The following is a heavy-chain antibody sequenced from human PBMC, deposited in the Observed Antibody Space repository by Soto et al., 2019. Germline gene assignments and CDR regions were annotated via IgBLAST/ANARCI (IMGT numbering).Heavy chain of an antibody. CDR2: IKEDGSEK. Sequence: WGPLRLPYAAFGFTFRDDWGSWVRQVPGKGLEWVANIKEDGSEKYYVDSVRGRFTISRDNAEKSLYLQMNSLRAEDTAAYYCARPGPGYGFDYWGQGTPVTVSS. D-gene: IGHD5-18*01. CDR1: GFTFRDDW. J-gene: IGHJ4*02. CDR3: ARPGPGYGFDY. V-gene: IGHV3-7*05.